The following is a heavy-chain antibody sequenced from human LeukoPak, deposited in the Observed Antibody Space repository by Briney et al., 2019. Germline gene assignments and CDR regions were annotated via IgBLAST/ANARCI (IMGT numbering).Heavy chain of an antibody. CDR2: MNPNSGNT. CDR1: GYTFTGYY. CDR3: ARVSWHYDFWSGYRAYYYYGMDV. Sequence: ASVKVSCKASGYTFTGYYMHWVRQAPGQGLEWMGWMNPNSGNTGYAQKFQGRVTMTRNTSISTAYMELSSLRSEDTAVYYCARVSWHYDFWSGYRAYYYYGMDVWGQGTTVTVSS. V-gene: IGHV1-8*02. D-gene: IGHD3-3*01. J-gene: IGHJ6*02.